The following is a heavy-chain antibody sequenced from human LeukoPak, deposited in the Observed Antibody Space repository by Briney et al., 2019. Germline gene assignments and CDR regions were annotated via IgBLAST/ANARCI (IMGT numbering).Heavy chain of an antibody. CDR3: ARRASYYAMDV. Sequence: SETLSLTCAVYGGSFSGYYWSWIRQPPGKGLEWIGEINHSGSTNYNPSLKGRVTISVDKSKNQFSLKLTSVTAADTAVYYCARRASYYAMDVWGHGTTVTVSS. CDR1: GGSFSGYY. V-gene: IGHV4-34*01. J-gene: IGHJ6*02. CDR2: INHSGST.